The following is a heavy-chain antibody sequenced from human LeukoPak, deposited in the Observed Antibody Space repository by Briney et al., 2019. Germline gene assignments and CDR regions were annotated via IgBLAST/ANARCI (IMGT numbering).Heavy chain of an antibody. Sequence: GGSLRLSCAASGFTFSSYAMHWVRQAPGKGLEWVALISHDGSNKYYADSVKGRFTISRDNSKNTLYLQLNSLRAEDTAVYYCARGDCSSTSCYEGGLHFYYYAMDVWGQGTTVTVSS. CDR3: ARGDCSSTSCYEGGLHFYYYAMDV. CDR1: GFTFSSYA. D-gene: IGHD2-2*01. CDR2: ISHDGSNK. J-gene: IGHJ6*02. V-gene: IGHV3-30-3*01.